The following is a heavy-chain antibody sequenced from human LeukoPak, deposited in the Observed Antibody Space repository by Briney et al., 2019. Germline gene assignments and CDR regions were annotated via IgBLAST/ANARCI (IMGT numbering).Heavy chain of an antibody. CDR2: IFPGDSDT. J-gene: IGHJ4*02. CDR1: GYSFISYW. D-gene: IGHD2-21*02. V-gene: IGHV5-51*01. CDR3: ARNFEDCGGDCYDY. Sequence: GESLKISCKGSGYSFISYWIGWVRQMPGKGLEWMGIIFPGDSDTRYNPSFQGQVTISADKSTNTAYLQWSRLKASDTAIYYCARNFEDCGGDCYDYWGQGTLVTASS.